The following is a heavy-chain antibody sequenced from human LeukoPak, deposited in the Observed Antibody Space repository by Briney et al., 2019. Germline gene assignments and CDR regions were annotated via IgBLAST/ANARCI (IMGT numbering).Heavy chain of an antibody. Sequence: SETLSLTCTVSGGSISSGDYYWSWIRQPPGKGLEWIGYIYYSGSTYYNPSLKSRVTISVDTSKNQFSLKLSSVTAADTAVYYCARGLSIAAVPFDYWGQGTLVTVSS. CDR3: ARGLSIAAVPFDY. CDR1: GGSISSGDYY. CDR2: IYYSGST. D-gene: IGHD6-13*01. V-gene: IGHV4-30-4*01. J-gene: IGHJ4*02.